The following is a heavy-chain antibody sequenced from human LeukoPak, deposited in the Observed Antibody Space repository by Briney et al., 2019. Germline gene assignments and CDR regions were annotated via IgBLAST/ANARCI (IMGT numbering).Heavy chain of an antibody. CDR1: GFTFDDYA. D-gene: IGHD3-9*01. J-gene: IGHJ4*02. Sequence: PGRSLRLSCAASGFTFDDYAMHWVRQAPGKGLEWVSGISWNSGSIGYADSVKGRFTISRDNAKNTLYLQMNSLRAEDTAVYYCAKVQVGYFDWLAPIDYWGQGTLVTVSS. CDR3: AKVQVGYFDWLAPIDY. CDR2: ISWNSGSI. V-gene: IGHV3-9*01.